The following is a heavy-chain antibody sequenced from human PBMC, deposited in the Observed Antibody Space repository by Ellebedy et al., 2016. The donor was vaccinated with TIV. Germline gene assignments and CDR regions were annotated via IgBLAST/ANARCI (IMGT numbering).Heavy chain of an antibody. Sequence: GGSLRLXXKGSGYSFTSYWIGWVRQMPGKGLEWMGIIYPGDSDTRYSPSFQGQVTISADKSISTAYLQWSSLKASDTAMYYCASSGSPDKGAFDIWGQGTMVTVSS. CDR2: IYPGDSDT. J-gene: IGHJ3*02. V-gene: IGHV5-51*01. CDR1: GYSFTSYW. CDR3: ASSGSPDKGAFDI. D-gene: IGHD1-26*01.